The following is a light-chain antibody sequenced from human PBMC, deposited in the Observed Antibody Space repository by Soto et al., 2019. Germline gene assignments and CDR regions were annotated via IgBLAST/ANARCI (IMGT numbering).Light chain of an antibody. Sequence: DIQMTQSPSTLSASVGDRVTITCRASQTVGSWLAWYQQKPGTAPKFLIYDASTLESGVPSRFSGSGSGTEFTLTISSLQPDDFATYYCQQYDNYPPTFGGGTKVDIK. CDR2: DAS. CDR1: QTVGSW. CDR3: QQYDNYPPT. V-gene: IGKV1-5*01. J-gene: IGKJ4*01.